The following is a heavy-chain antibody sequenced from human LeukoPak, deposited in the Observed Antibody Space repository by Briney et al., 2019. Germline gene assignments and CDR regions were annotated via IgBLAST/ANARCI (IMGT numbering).Heavy chain of an antibody. D-gene: IGHD4-17*01. CDR3: ARVVDDYDDPNSFDP. V-gene: IGHV4-31*03. Sequence: SETLSLTRTVSGGSISSGGYYWSWIRQHPGKGLEWIGYIYYSGSTYYNPSLKSRVTISVDTSKNQFSLKLSSVTAADTAVYYCARVVDDYDDPNSFDPWGQGTLVTVSS. J-gene: IGHJ5*02. CDR2: IYYSGST. CDR1: GGSISSGGYY.